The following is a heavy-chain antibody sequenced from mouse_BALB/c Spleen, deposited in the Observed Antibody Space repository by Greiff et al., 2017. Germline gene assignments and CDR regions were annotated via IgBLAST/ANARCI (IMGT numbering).Heavy chain of an antibody. CDR3: TTGTWFAY. Sequence: VKVVESGAELVKPGASVKLPCKASGYTFTSYYMYWVKQRPGQGLEWIGEINPSNGGTNFNEKFKSKATLTVDKSSSTAYMQLSSLTSEDSAVYYCTTGTWFAYWGQGTLVTVSA. J-gene: IGHJ3*01. CDR2: INPSNGGT. CDR1: GYTFTSYY. D-gene: IGHD4-1*01. V-gene: IGHV1S81*02.